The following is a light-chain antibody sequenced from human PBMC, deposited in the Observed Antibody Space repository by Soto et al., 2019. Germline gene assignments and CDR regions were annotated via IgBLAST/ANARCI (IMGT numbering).Light chain of an antibody. V-gene: IGLV1-44*01. CDR3: CSHAGTYYV. CDR1: SSNIGTYT. CDR2: SDD. Sequence: QSVLAQPPSASGTPGQRVTVSCSGSSSNIGTYTVNWYQQFPGTAPKLLIYSDDQWPSGVPDRFSGSKSGTSASLAISNLQSEDEADYYCCSHAGTYYVFGTGTKLTVL. J-gene: IGLJ1*01.